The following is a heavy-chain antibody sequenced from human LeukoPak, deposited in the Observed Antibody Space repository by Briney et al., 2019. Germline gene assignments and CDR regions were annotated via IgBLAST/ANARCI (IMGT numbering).Heavy chain of an antibody. J-gene: IGHJ4*02. CDR2: ISGSGGST. V-gene: IGHV3-23*01. CDR1: GFTFSSYA. CDR3: ASFDYYGSGSYYYPFDY. D-gene: IGHD3-10*01. Sequence: GGSLRLSCAASGFTFSSYAMSWVRQAPGKGLEWVSGISGSGGSTYYADSVKGRFTISRDSSKNTLYLQMNSLRAEDTAVYYCASFDYYGSGSYYYPFDYWGQGTLVTVSS.